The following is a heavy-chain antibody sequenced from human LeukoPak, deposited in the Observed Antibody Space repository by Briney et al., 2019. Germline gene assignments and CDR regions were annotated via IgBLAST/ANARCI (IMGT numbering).Heavy chain of an antibody. CDR1: GGSITRYY. CDR3: ARGPRQSSIRYSGIDY. J-gene: IGHJ4*02. Sequence: SETLSLTRTVSGGSITRYYWSWIPQPPGEVAEGVCYIYYTGGSDFNPAPKGRVTLSLKPSKNQVFLNPRSVTAADTGIYYCARGPRQSSIRYSGIDYWGQGTLVTVSS. V-gene: IGHV4-59*01. D-gene: IGHD3-10*01. CDR2: IYYTGGS.